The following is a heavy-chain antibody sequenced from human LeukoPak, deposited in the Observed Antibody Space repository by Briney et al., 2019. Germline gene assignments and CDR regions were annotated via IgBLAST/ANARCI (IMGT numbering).Heavy chain of an antibody. Sequence: KSSETLSLTCTVSGGSVSSDSYYWSWIRQPPGKGLEWIGYIYYSGGTNYNPSLESRVTISLDTSRNQFSLRLSSVTSADTAVYYCAREVGSAGRLDYWGQGTLVTVSS. CDR3: AREVGSAGRLDY. CDR1: GGSVSSDSYY. J-gene: IGHJ4*02. CDR2: IYYSGGT. V-gene: IGHV4-61*01. D-gene: IGHD2-15*01.